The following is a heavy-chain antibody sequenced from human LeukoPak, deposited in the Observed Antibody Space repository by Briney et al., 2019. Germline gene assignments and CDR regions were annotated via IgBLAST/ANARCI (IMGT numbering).Heavy chain of an antibody. CDR3: ARDVPVDGYFDY. CDR2: ITAGNGST. Sequence: ASVKVSCKASGGTFSSYAISWVRQAPGQGLEWMGWITAGNGSTKYSQKFQGRVTITRDTSASTAYMELSSLRSEDTAVYYCARDVPVDGYFDYWGQGTLVTVSS. V-gene: IGHV1-3*01. D-gene: IGHD3/OR15-3a*01. CDR1: GGTFSSYA. J-gene: IGHJ4*02.